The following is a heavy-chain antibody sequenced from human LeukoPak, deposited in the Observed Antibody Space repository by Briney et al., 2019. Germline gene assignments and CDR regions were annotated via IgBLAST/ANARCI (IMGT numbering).Heavy chain of an antibody. CDR2: ISYDGSNK. Sequence: PGRSLRLSCAASGFTFSSYAMHWVRQAPGKGLEWVAVISYDGSNKYYADSVKGRFTISRDNSKNTLYLQMNSLRAEDTALYYCARDKGTYYYGSGSYEDTNWFDPWGQGTLVTVSS. J-gene: IGHJ5*02. V-gene: IGHV3-30*04. CDR3: ARDKGTYYYGSGSYEDTNWFDP. D-gene: IGHD3-10*01. CDR1: GFTFSSYA.